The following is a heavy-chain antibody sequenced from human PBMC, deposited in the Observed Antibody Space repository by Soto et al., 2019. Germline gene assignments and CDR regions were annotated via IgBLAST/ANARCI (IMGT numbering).Heavy chain of an antibody. D-gene: IGHD6-13*01. V-gene: IGHV3-23*01. CDR3: AKDSSSSHPGQNWFDP. Sequence: GVSLRLSCAASGFTFSSYAMSWVRQAPGKGLEWVSAISGSGGSTYYADSVKGRCTISRDNSKNTLYLQMNSLRAEDTAVYYCAKDSSSSHPGQNWFDPWGQGTLVTVSS. CDR1: GFTFSSYA. J-gene: IGHJ5*02. CDR2: ISGSGGST.